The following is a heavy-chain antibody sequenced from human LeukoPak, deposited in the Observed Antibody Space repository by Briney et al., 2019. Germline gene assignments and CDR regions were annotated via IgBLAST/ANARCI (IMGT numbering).Heavy chain of an antibody. J-gene: IGHJ4*02. D-gene: IGHD2-2*01. V-gene: IGHV3-23*01. Sequence: GGSLRLSCAASGFTFSSYAMSWVRQAPGKGLEWVSAISGSGGSTYYADSVKGRFTISRDDSKNTLYLQMNSLRAEDTAVYYCAKLPPPYCSSTSCPDYWGQGTLVTVSS. CDR1: GFTFSSYA. CDR2: ISGSGGST. CDR3: AKLPPPYCSSTSCPDY.